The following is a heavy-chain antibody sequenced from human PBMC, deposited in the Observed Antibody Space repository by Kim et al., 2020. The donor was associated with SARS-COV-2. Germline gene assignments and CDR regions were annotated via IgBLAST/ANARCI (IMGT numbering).Heavy chain of an antibody. Sequence: GGSLRLSCSAYGFTFSSYPMHWVRQAPGKGLEYLSSISGNGGSTHHADSVKGRFTISRDNSMHTLYLQMSGLRTEDTAVYYCVKDQNEYSYGFYLDYWCQGTLVSVSS. CDR3: VKDQNEYSYGFYLDY. J-gene: IGHJ4*02. CDR1: GFTFSSYP. V-gene: IGHV3-64D*06. D-gene: IGHD5-18*01. CDR2: ISGNGGST.